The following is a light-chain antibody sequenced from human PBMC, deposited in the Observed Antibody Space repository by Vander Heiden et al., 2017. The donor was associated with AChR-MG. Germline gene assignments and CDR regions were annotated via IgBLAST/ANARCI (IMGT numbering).Light chain of an antibody. CDR2: EVT. J-gene: IGLJ2*01. CDR1: SSDVGGYDS. V-gene: IGLV2-8*01. Sequence: QSALTQPPSASGSPGQSVTISCTRTSSDVGGYDSVSWYQQRPGNAPQLMIVEVTKRPSGVPDRFSGSKSANTAFLNVSRLQAEDEAIYYCSAYAGANTLVFGGGTKLTVL. CDR3: SAYAGANTLV.